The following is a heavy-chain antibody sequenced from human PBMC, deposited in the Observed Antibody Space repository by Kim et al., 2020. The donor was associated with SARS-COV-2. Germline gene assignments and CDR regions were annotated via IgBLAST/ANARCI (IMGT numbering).Heavy chain of an antibody. CDR3: VKDLTVAGTFSYFHH. Sequence: ASVKVSCKASGYTFSNYAIHWVRQAPGQRLEWMGGINAANGNTKYSQKFQGRVTFTRDTSATTGYMEVSSLTSEDTAVYYCVKDLTVAGTFSYFHHWGQGTLVTVSS. CDR2: INAANGNT. CDR1: GYTFSNYA. D-gene: IGHD6-19*01. J-gene: IGHJ1*01. V-gene: IGHV1-3*01.